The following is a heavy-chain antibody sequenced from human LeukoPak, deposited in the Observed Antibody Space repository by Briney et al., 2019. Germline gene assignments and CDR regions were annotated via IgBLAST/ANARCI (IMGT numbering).Heavy chain of an antibody. Sequence: ASVKVSCKVSGYTLTELSMHWVRQAPGKGLEWMGGFDPGDGETIYAQKFQGRVTMTEDTSTDTAYMELSSLRSEDTAEYYCATLYCSGGSCHDGNAFDIWGQGTMVTVSS. CDR3: ATLYCSGGSCHDGNAFDI. D-gene: IGHD2-15*01. V-gene: IGHV1-24*01. CDR2: FDPGDGET. J-gene: IGHJ3*02. CDR1: GYTLTELS.